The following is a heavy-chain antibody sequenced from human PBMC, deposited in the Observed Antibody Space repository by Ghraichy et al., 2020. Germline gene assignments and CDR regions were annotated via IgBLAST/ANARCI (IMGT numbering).Heavy chain of an antibody. CDR3: ALIAVAEGY. V-gene: IGHV3-23*01. Sequence: GGSLRLSCAASGFTFSSYSMTWVRQAPGKGLEWVSSISGSGGNSWSADSVKGRFTVSRDESTTTLYLQMNSLKVEDTAVYYCALIAVAEGYWGQGTLVTVSS. CDR2: ISGSGGNS. D-gene: IGHD6-19*01. J-gene: IGHJ4*02. CDR1: GFTFSSYS.